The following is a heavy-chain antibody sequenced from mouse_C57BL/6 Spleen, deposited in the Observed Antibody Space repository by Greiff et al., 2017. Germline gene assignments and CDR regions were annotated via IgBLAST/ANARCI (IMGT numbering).Heavy chain of an antibody. CDR2: IDPEDGET. Sequence: EVKLMESGAELVKPGASVKLSCTASGFNIKDYYMHWVKQRTEQGLEWIGRIDPEDGETKYAPKFQGKATITADTSSNTAYLQLSSLTSEDTAVYYCARLLLRLWYFDVWGTGTTVTVSS. CDR1: GFNIKDYY. J-gene: IGHJ1*03. CDR3: ARLLLRLWYFDV. V-gene: IGHV14-2*01. D-gene: IGHD1-2*01.